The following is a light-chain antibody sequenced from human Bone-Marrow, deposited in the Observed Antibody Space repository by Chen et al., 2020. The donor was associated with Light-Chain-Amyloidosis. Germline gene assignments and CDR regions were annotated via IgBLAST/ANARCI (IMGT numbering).Light chain of an antibody. V-gene: IGLV2-11*01. Sequence: QPALTQPRPVSGSPGQSVTISCTGTIDDVGGYDYVSWYQQHPGKAPKLMISNVSERPSGVLDRFSCSKSGNAASLTISGLQAEDGADYYCCSDAGSYSCVFGSGTKVTVL. CDR1: IDDVGGYDY. CDR2: NVS. J-gene: IGLJ1*01. CDR3: CSDAGSYSCV.